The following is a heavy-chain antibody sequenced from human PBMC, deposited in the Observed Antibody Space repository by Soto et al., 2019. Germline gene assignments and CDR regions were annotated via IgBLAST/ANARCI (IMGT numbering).Heavy chain of an antibody. CDR1: GFTFSSYA. Sequence: GGSLRLSCAASGFTFSSYAMSWVRQAPGKGLEWVSAISGSGGSTYYADSVKGRFTISRDNSKNTLYLQMNSLRAEDTAVYYCAKSAGILEWLTWSYFDYWGQGTLVTVSS. CDR2: ISGSGGST. D-gene: IGHD3-3*01. V-gene: IGHV3-23*01. CDR3: AKSAGILEWLTWSYFDY. J-gene: IGHJ4*02.